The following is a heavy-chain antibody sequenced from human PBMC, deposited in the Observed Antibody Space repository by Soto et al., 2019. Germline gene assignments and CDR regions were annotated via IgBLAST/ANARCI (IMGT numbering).Heavy chain of an antibody. CDR1: GYTFTGYY. Sequence: ASVKVSCKASGYTFTGYYMHWVRQAPGQGLEWMGWINPNSGGTNYAQKFQGWVTMTRDTSISTAYMELSRLRSDDTAVYYCARDQVCVASAGTKGRRSYYYGMDVSPPGTTLTVCS. CDR2: INPNSGGT. V-gene: IGHV1-2*04. J-gene: IGHJ6*02. D-gene: IGHD6-13*01. CDR3: ARDQVCVASAGTKGRRSYYYGMDV.